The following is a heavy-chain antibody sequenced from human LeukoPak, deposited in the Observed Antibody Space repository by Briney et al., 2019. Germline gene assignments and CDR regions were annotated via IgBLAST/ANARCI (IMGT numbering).Heavy chain of an antibody. CDR2: INSDGSST. Sequence: GGSLRLSCAASGFTFSSYWMHWVRQAPGKGLVWVSRINSDGSSTSYADSVKGRFTISRDNAKNTLYLQMNSLRAEDTAVYYCGSVIVVINWDAFDIWGQGTMVTVSS. D-gene: IGHD3-22*01. CDR1: GFTFSSYW. V-gene: IGHV3-74*01. J-gene: IGHJ3*02. CDR3: GSVIVVINWDAFDI.